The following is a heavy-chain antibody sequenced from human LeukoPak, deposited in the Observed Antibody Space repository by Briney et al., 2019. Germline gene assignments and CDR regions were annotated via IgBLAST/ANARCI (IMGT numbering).Heavy chain of an antibody. J-gene: IGHJ4*02. CDR3: ARQTAMGRSGDY. CDR1: GYSFTSYW. Sequence: GESLKISCKASGYSFTSYWIGLVRQMPGKGLELMGTIDPSDSETPYTPSFQGKVTISVAKSLTTADLQWNRLKASDTAMYYCARQTAMGRSGDYWGQGTLVTVSS. CDR2: IDPSDSET. D-gene: IGHD5-18*01. V-gene: IGHV5-51*01.